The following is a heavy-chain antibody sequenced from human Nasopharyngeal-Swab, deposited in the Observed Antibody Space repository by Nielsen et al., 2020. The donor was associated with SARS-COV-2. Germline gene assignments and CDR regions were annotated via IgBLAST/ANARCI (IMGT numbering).Heavy chain of an antibody. CDR1: GDSMNSFY. CDR3: ARAIETYHDFWSGAPPDYNYYMDV. V-gene: IGHV4-59*01. D-gene: IGHD3-3*01. J-gene: IGHJ6*03. Sequence: GSLRLSCSVSGDSMNSFYWTWIRQSPTKGLEWIGYIYYNGNTQYNPSLKSRVTISKDTSKNQFSLRLSSVTAGDAATYYCARAIETYHDFWSGAPPDYNYYMDVWGKGITVTVSS. CDR2: IYYNGNT.